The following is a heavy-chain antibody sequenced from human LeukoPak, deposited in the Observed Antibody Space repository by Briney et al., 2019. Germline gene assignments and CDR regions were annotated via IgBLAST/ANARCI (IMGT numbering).Heavy chain of an antibody. CDR1: GGSISSSSYY. D-gene: IGHD3-3*01. CDR2: IDYSGST. V-gene: IGHV4-39*01. J-gene: IGHJ5*02. CDR3: ARQADDFWSGYYNWFDP. Sequence: SETLSLTCTVSGGSISSSSYYWGRIRQPPGKGLEWIGNIDYSGSTYYNPSLKSRVTICVDTSKNQFSLKLSSVTAADTAMYFCARQADDFWSGYYNWFDPWGQGKLVTVSS.